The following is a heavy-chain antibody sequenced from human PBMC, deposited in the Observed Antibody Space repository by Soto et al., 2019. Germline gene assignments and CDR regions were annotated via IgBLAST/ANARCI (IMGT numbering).Heavy chain of an antibody. CDR1: GFTFSSYS. CDR3: ARDINSRPYYFDY. Sequence: EVQLVESGGGLVKPGGSLRLSCAASGFTFSSYSMNWVRQAPGKGLEWVSSISSSSSYIYYADSVKGRFTISRDNAKNSLYLQMNSLRAEDTAVYYCARDINSRPYYFDYWGQGTLVTVSS. D-gene: IGHD1-26*01. J-gene: IGHJ4*02. CDR2: ISSSSSYI. V-gene: IGHV3-21*01.